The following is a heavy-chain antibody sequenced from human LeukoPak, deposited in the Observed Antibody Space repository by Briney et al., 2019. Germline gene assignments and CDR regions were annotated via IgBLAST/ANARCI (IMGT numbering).Heavy chain of an antibody. CDR3: ARGPTITRYNWAFDY. CDR1: GGPISSGSYY. J-gene: IGHJ4*02. V-gene: IGHV4-61*02. CDR2: IYTSGST. Sequence: SETLSLTCTVSGGPISSGSYYWSWIRQPAGKGLEWIGRIYTSGSTNYNPSLKSRVTISVDTSKNPFSLKLSSVTAADTAVYYCARGPTITRYNWAFDYWGQGTLVTVSS. D-gene: IGHD1-20*01.